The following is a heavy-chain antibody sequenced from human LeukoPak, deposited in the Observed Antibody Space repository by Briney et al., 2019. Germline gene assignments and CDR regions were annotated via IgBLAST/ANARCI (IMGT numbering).Heavy chain of an antibody. J-gene: IGHJ6*03. V-gene: IGHV4-38-2*01. CDR1: GYSISSGYY. CDR3: ARGGGVKGYYYYMDV. Sequence: SETLSLTCAVSGYSISSGYYWGWIRQPPGKGLEWIGSIYHSGSTYYNPSLKSRVTISVDTSKNQFSLKLSSVTAADTAVYYCARGGGVKGYYYYMDVWGKGTTVTVSS. CDR2: IYHSGST. D-gene: IGHD3-16*01.